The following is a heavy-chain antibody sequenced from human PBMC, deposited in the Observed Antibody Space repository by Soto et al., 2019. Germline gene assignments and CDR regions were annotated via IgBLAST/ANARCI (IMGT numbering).Heavy chain of an antibody. J-gene: IGHJ4*02. D-gene: IGHD5-18*01. V-gene: IGHV4-30-4*01. CDR3: ARGSIQVWSRFDD. CDR1: GGSISSGDYY. CDR2: IYYSGST. Sequence: PSATLSLTCTVSGGSISSGDYYWSWIRQPPGKGLEWIGYIYYSGSTYYNPSLKSRVTISVDTSKNQFSLKLSSVTAADTAVYYGARGSIQVWSRFDDWGQGTLVTVSS.